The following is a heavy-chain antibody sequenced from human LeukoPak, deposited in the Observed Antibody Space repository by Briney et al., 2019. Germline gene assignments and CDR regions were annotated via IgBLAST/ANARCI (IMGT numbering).Heavy chain of an antibody. D-gene: IGHD6-13*01. CDR3: ARDQGSSSWYLFDY. CDR2: INTNTGNP. Sequence: WINTNTGNPTYAQGFTGRFVFSLDTSVSTAYLQISSLKAEDTAVYYCARDQGSSSWYLFDYWGQGTLVTVSS. V-gene: IGHV7-4-1*02. J-gene: IGHJ4*02.